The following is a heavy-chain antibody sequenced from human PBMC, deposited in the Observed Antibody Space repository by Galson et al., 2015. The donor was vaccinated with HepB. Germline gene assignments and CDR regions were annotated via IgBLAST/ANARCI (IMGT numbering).Heavy chain of an antibody. CDR1: GFTFSNYA. V-gene: IGHV3-30*04. Sequence: SLRLSCAASGFTFSNYAVHWVRQAPGKGLEWVAVVSYDGSNKYYADSVKGRFTISRDNSKNTLYLQMNSLRAEDTAMYYCTRDRRAIQQWPSGPYYYYYGMDVWGEGTTVTVSS. D-gene: IGHD5-18*01. CDR2: VSYDGSNK. CDR3: TRDRRAIQQWPSGPYYYYYGMDV. J-gene: IGHJ6*02.